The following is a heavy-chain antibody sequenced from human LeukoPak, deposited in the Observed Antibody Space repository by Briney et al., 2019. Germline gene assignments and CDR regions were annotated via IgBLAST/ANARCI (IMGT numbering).Heavy chain of an antibody. V-gene: IGHV3-30-3*01. CDR2: ISYDGSNK. J-gene: IGHJ4*02. D-gene: IGHD3-10*01. CDR1: GFTFSRYA. CDR3: ARGGLIPIAPFDY. Sequence: GRSLRLSCAASGFTFSRYAMHWVRQAPGKGLEWVAVISYDGSNKYYADSVKGRFTISRDNSKNTLYLQMNSLRAEDTAVYYCARGGLIPIAPFDYWGQGTLVTVSS.